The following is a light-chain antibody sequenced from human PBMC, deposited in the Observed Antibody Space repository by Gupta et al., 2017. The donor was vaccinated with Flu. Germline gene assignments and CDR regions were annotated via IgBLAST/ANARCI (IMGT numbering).Light chain of an antibody. CDR2: KAS. CDR3: QQENSSSVT. V-gene: IGKV1-5*03. Sequence: DIQMTPSPSTLSASVGDRVTITCRASQSISSWLAWYQQKPGKAPKLLINKASSLERGVPARVSGSGSGTEFTLTISSLQPDDFATYYCQQENSSSVTFGQGTKVEIK. CDR1: QSISSW. J-gene: IGKJ1*01.